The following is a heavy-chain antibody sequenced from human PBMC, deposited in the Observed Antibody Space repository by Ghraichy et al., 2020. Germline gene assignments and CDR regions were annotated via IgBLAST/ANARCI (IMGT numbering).Heavy chain of an antibody. CDR2: IYSGGST. CDR3: ARDSSSSSWSFDY. CDR1: GFTVSSNY. D-gene: IGHD6-13*01. Sequence: GGSLRLSCAASGFTVSSNYMSWVRQAPGKGLEWVSVIYSGGSTYYADSVKGRFTISRHNSKNTLYLQMNSLRAEDTAVYYCARDSSSSSWSFDYWGQGTLVTVSS. J-gene: IGHJ4*02. V-gene: IGHV3-53*04.